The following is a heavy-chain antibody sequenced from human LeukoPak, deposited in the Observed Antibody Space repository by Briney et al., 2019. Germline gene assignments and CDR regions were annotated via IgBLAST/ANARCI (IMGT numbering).Heavy chain of an antibody. Sequence: GGSLRLSCAASGFTFSSYGMHWVRQAPGKELEWVAFIRYDGSNKYYADSVKGRFIISRDNSKNTLYLQMNSLRAEDTAVYYCAREIYGSGSYWGQGTLVTVSS. D-gene: IGHD3-10*01. J-gene: IGHJ4*02. CDR3: AREIYGSGSY. CDR2: IRYDGSNK. V-gene: IGHV3-30*02. CDR1: GFTFSSYG.